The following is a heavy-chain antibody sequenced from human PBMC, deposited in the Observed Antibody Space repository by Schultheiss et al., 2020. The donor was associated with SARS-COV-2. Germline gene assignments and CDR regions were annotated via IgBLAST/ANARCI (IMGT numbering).Heavy chain of an antibody. CDR2: IKQDGSEK. CDR3: AKDVTTIAVAGSGFGY. J-gene: IGHJ4*02. V-gene: IGHV3-7*03. Sequence: GGSLRLSCAASGFTFSSYWMSWVRQAPGKGLEWVANIKQDGSEKYYADSVKGRFTISRDNSKNSLYLQMNSLRTEDTALYYCAKDVTTIAVAGSGFGYWGQGTLVTVSS. D-gene: IGHD6-19*01. CDR1: GFTFSSYW.